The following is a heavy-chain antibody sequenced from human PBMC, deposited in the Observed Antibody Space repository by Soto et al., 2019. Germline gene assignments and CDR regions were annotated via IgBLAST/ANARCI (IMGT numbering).Heavy chain of an antibody. D-gene: IGHD6-19*01. Sequence: GESLKISCKVSGYSFTSYWISWVRQMPGKGLEWMGRIDPSDSYTNYSPSFQGHVTISADKSISTAYLQWSSLKASDTAMYYCARIAAVAGTDYYYSMDGWAQGTTVTLSS. J-gene: IGHJ6*02. CDR2: IDPSDSYT. CDR3: ARIAAVAGTDYYYSMDG. CDR1: GYSFTSYW. V-gene: IGHV5-10-1*01.